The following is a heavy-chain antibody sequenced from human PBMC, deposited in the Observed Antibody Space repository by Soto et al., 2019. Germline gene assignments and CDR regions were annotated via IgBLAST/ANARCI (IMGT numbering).Heavy chain of an antibody. D-gene: IGHD2-15*01. Sequence: SETQSLTCTVSGGSISSYYWSWIRQPPGKGLEWIGYIYYSGSTNYNPSLKSRGTISVDTSKNQFSLKLSSVTAADTAVYYCARVYPLQDIVVVVAATPAPPYLAVWGKGTTVTVSS. J-gene: IGHJ6*03. V-gene: IGHV4-59*01. CDR3: ARVYPLQDIVVVVAATPAPPYLAV. CDR1: GGSISSYY. CDR2: IYYSGST.